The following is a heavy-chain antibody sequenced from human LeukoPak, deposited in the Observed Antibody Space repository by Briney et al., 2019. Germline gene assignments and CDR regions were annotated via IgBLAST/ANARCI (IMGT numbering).Heavy chain of an antibody. CDR3: ARAPGYRGFLDY. V-gene: IGHV3-21*01. Sequence: PGGSLRLSCAASGFTFSSYNMSWVRQAPGKGLEWVSFISSSSSYIYYADSVKGRFAISRDNAKNSLYLQMNSLRAEDTAVYYCARAPGYRGFLDYWGQGTLVTVSS. D-gene: IGHD6-13*01. J-gene: IGHJ4*02. CDR2: ISSSSSYI. CDR1: GFTFSSYN.